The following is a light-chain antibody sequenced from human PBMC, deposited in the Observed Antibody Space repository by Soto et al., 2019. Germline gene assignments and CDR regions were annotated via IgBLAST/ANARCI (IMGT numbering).Light chain of an antibody. CDR3: ASWDYSLKGWV. CDR1: TSNIGSNY. V-gene: IGLV1-44*01. Sequence: QSVLTQPPSASGTPGQRVTISCSGSTSNIGSNYVNWYQQVPGAAPRLLIDSNNQRPSGVPDRLSASKSGTSASLAISGLQSDDEDHYYCASWDYSLKGWVFGGGTKVTVL. J-gene: IGLJ3*02. CDR2: SNN.